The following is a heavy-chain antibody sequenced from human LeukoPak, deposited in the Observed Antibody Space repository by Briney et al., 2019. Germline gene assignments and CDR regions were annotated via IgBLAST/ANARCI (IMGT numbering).Heavy chain of an antibody. J-gene: IGHJ4*02. D-gene: IGHD6-6*01. V-gene: IGHV3-30*18. CDR3: AKGGGPYSSSSDY. CDR2: MSHDGTKK. Sequence: GTSLSLSCAASGFTFSIYGMHWVRQAPGKGLEWVAAMSHDGTKKDYADSVKGRFTISRDNSKNTLYLHMNSLRLEDTAVYYCAKGGGPYSSSSDYWGQGTLVTVSS. CDR1: GFTFSIYG.